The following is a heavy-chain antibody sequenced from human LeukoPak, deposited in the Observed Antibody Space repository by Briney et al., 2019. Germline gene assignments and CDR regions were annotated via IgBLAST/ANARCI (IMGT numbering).Heavy chain of an antibody. CDR2: IYPGDSDT. CDR3: ARLWASGSYYYYYYGMDV. Sequence: GESLKISCKGSGYSFTSYWISWVRQMPGKGLEWMGIIYPGDSDTRYSPSFQGQVTISADKSISTAYLQWSNLKASDTAMYYCARLWASGSYYYYYYGMDVWGQGTTVTVSS. V-gene: IGHV5-51*01. CDR1: GYSFTSYW. D-gene: IGHD1-26*01. J-gene: IGHJ6*02.